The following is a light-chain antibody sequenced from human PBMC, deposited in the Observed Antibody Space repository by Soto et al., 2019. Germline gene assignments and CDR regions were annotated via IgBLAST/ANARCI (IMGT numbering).Light chain of an antibody. CDR3: SSFTTTTTQYV. Sequence: QSALTQPASVSGSPGQSITISCIGPSSDLGAYKYVSWYQQYPGKAPKLMIYEVSNRPSGVSNRFSGAKSGNTASLTISGLQAEDEADYYCSSFTTTTTQYVFGTGTKLTVL. V-gene: IGLV2-14*01. CDR2: EVS. CDR1: SSDLGAYKY. J-gene: IGLJ1*01.